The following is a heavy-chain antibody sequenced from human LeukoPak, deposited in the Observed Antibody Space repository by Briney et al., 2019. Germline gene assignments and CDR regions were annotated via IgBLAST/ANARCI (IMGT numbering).Heavy chain of an antibody. CDR1: GGSISSYY. CDR3: VSGGYYYGPSD. D-gene: IGHD3-10*01. Sequence: PSETLSLTCTVSGGSISSYYWSWIRQPAGKGLEWIGRTYTSGSINYNPSLKSRVTMSVDTSKNQFSLKLSSVTAADTAVYYCVSGGYYYGPSDWGQGTLVTVSS. V-gene: IGHV4-4*07. CDR2: TYTSGSI. J-gene: IGHJ4*02.